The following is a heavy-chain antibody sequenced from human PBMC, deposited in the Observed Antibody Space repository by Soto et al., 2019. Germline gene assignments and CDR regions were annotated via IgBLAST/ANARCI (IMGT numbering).Heavy chain of an antibody. V-gene: IGHV4-59*08. J-gene: IGHJ4*02. CDR1: GGSISTYY. D-gene: IGHD6-19*01. CDR3: ARHGYSSAWYGSWDY. Sequence: QVQLQESGPGLVKPSETLSLTCTVSGGSISTYYWSWIRQSPGKGLEWIGYIYSSGTTNYNPSLKSRVTMSVDTSKNQFSLKLSSVTAADTAVYYCARHGYSSAWYGSWDYWGQGTPVTVSS. CDR2: IYSSGTT.